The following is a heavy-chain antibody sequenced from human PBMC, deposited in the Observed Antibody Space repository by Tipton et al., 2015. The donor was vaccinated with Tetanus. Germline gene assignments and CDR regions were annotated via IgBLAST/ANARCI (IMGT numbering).Heavy chain of an antibody. CDR2: VTWDGGST. V-gene: IGHV3-43*01. CDR1: GFTFEDHT. J-gene: IGHJ5*01. Sequence: SLRLSCVASGFTFEDHTMHWVRQAPGKGLEWVAVVTWDGGSTFYADSVQGRFTISRDNSKNSLFLQMSRRRTEATAGDYCVRETNGFDSWGQGTPVTVSS. D-gene: IGHD1-26*01. CDR3: VRETNGFDS.